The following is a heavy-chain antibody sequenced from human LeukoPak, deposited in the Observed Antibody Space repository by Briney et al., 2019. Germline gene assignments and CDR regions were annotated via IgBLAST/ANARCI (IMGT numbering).Heavy chain of an antibody. J-gene: IGHJ4*02. D-gene: IGHD2-15*01. CDR3: AIPGDCSGGSGNPIFPLDY. CDR1: GGTFSSYA. V-gene: IGHV1-69*13. CDR2: IIPIFGTA. Sequence: SVKVSCKASGGTFSSYAISWVRQAPGQGLEWVRGIIPIFGTANYAQTFQGRVTVTADESTSTDYMELSSLRYEDTGVYFCAIPGDCSGGSGNPIFPLDYWGQGTLVTVSS.